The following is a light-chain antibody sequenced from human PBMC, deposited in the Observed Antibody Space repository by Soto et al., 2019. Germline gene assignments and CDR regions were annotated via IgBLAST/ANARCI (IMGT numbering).Light chain of an antibody. Sequence: QSVLTQTASVSGSPGQSITISCTGTSSDVGGYNYASWYQQHPGKAPKLMIYDVSNRPSGVSNRFSGSKSGNTASLTISGLQAEDEADYYCSSYTSSSTQVFGTGTKGTVL. CDR2: DVS. J-gene: IGLJ1*01. V-gene: IGLV2-14*01. CDR1: SSDVGGYNY. CDR3: SSYTSSSTQV.